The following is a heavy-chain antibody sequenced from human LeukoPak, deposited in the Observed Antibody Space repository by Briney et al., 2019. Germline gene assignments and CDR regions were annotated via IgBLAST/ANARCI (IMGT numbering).Heavy chain of an antibody. CDR3: TTANNGWYGAN. CDR1: EFTFNNAW. J-gene: IGHJ4*02. CDR2: IKSKTNGETT. D-gene: IGHD6-19*01. V-gene: IGHV3-15*01. Sequence: GGSLRLSCAASEFTFNNAWMSWVRQAPGKGLEWVGRIKSKTNGETTDYAAPVKGRFTISRDDSKNTLYLQMDSLKTEDTAVYYCTTANNGWYGANWGQGTLVTVSS.